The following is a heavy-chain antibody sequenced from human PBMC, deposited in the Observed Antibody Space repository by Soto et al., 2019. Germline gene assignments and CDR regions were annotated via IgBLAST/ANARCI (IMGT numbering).Heavy chain of an antibody. Sequence: SETLSLTCTVSGGSISSSSYYWGWIRQPPGKGLEWIGSIYYSGSTYYNPSLKSRVTISVDTSKNQFSLKLSSVTAADTAVYYCARHPTRSGSYYPDNWFDPWGQGTLVTVS. CDR2: IYYSGST. V-gene: IGHV4-39*01. CDR1: GGSISSSSYY. CDR3: ARHPTRSGSYYPDNWFDP. J-gene: IGHJ5*02. D-gene: IGHD3-10*01.